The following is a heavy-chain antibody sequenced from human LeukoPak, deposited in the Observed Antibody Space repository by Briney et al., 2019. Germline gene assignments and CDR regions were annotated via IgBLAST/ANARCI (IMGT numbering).Heavy chain of an antibody. CDR3: ARDLLGIALHAFDI. V-gene: IGHV3-21*01. CDR2: ISSSSSYI. J-gene: IGHJ3*02. D-gene: IGHD3-16*01. Sequence: GGSLRLSCAASGFTFISYSMNWVRQAPGKGLEWVSSISSSSSYIYYVDSVKGRFTISRDNAKNSLYLQMNSLRAEDTAVYYCARDLLGIALHAFDIWGQGTMVTVSS. CDR1: GFTFISYS.